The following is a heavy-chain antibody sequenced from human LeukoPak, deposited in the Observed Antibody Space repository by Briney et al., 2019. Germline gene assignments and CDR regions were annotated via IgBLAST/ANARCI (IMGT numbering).Heavy chain of an antibody. Sequence: GGSLRLSCAASGFTFSSYAMHWVRQAPGKGLEWVAVISYDGSNKYYADFVKGRFTISRDNSKNTLYLQMNSLRAEDTAVYYCARDLNSYGSDYWGQGTLVTVSS. CDR3: ARDLNSYGSDY. J-gene: IGHJ4*02. V-gene: IGHV3-30-3*01. CDR1: GFTFSSYA. D-gene: IGHD5-18*01. CDR2: ISYDGSNK.